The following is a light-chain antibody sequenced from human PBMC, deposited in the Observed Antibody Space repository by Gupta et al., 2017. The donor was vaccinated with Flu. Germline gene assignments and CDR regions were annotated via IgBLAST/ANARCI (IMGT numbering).Light chain of an antibody. CDR1: ASNIGLNY. J-gene: IGLJ2*01. Sequence: QSVLPQPPSVSAAPGQWVTISSAGSASNIGLNYVSWYQHLPGTAPKLLIYDSHKRPSGIPDRFSGSKSGTSATLGITGLQTGDEADYYCGTWDNSLSEMVFGGGTKVTVL. V-gene: IGLV1-51*01. CDR3: GTWDNSLSEMV. CDR2: DSH.